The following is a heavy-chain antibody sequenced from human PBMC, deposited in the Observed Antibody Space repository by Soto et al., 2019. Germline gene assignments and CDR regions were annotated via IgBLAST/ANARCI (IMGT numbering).Heavy chain of an antibody. J-gene: IGHJ6*02. CDR2: IWYDGSNK. CDR1: GFTFSSYG. Sequence: GGSLRLSCAASGFTFSSYGMHWVRQAPGKGLEWVAVIWYDGSNKYYADSVKGRFTISRDNSKNTLYLQMNSLRAEDTAVYYCAREGSGYSSYYYYGMDVWGQGTTVTVSS. CDR3: AREGSGYSSYYYYGMDV. D-gene: IGHD3-22*01. V-gene: IGHV3-33*01.